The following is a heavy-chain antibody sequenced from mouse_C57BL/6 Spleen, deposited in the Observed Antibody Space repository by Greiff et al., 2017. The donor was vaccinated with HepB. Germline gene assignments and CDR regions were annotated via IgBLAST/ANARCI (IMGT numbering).Heavy chain of an antibody. CDR1: GYTFTDYN. V-gene: IGHV1-22*01. Sequence: EVQLQQSGPELVKPGASVKMSCKASGYTFTDYNMHWVKQSHGKSLEWIGYINPNNGGTSYNQKFKGKATLTVNKYSSTAYMELRSLTSEDSAVYYCANYYGSSYFDYWGQGTTLTVSS. CDR3: ANYYGSSYFDY. D-gene: IGHD1-1*01. J-gene: IGHJ2*01. CDR2: INPNNGGT.